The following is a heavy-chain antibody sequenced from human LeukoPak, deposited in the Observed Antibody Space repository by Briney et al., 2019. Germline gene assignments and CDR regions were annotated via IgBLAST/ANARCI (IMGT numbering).Heavy chain of an antibody. J-gene: IGHJ4*02. D-gene: IGHD2-21*01. Sequence: GASVKVSCKASGYTFSSYGISWLRQAPGQGLEWMGWISAYNGSTNYAQKFQGRVTMTTDTSTSTLYMEVRSLRSDDTAVYYCARDHGHKSVDYWGQGTLVTVSS. V-gene: IGHV1-18*01. CDR1: GYTFSSYG. CDR3: ARDHGHKSVDY. CDR2: ISAYNGST.